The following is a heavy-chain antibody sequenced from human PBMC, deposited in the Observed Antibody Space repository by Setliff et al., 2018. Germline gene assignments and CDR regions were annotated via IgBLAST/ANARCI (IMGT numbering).Heavy chain of an antibody. J-gene: IGHJ4*02. CDR3: ARVESMVRGKNILRHFDY. V-gene: IGHV1-18*01. CDR2: VTVYNGNT. Sequence: ASVKVSCKASGYTFSNYGVTWVRQAPGQGLEWMGWVTVYNGNTKYAQNLQGRLTLTTDISTSTAYMELGSLTTDDTAVYYCARVESMVRGKNILRHFDYWGQGIQVTSPQ. CDR1: GYTFSNYG. D-gene: IGHD3-10*01.